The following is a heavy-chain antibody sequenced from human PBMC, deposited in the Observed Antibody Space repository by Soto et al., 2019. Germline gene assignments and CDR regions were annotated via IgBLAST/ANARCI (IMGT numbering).Heavy chain of an antibody. V-gene: IGHV3-33*01. J-gene: IGHJ4*02. CDR2: IWHDGSEK. Sequence: QVQLVQSGGGVVQPGRSLRLSCAASGFSFSGYGMHWVRQAPGKGLGWVAVIWHDGSEKYYADSVKGRFTISRDNSKNTLVLQMNSLRGEDTAVYYCARDELLAYWGQGTLVAVSS. CDR1: GFSFSGYG. CDR3: ARDELLAY. D-gene: IGHD6-19*01.